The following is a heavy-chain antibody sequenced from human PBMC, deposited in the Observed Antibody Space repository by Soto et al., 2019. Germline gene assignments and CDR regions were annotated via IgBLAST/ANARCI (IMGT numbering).Heavy chain of an antibody. J-gene: IGHJ6*02. Sequence: GESLRISCKGSGYSFTSYWVGWVRQMPGKGLEWMGIIYPGDSDTRYSPSFQGQVTISADKSISTAYLQWSSLKASDTAMYYCASTSGSYYNYYYYGMDVWGQGTTVTLSS. D-gene: IGHD3-10*01. CDR2: IYPGDSDT. CDR3: ASTSGSYYNYYYYGMDV. CDR1: GYSFTSYW. V-gene: IGHV5-51*01.